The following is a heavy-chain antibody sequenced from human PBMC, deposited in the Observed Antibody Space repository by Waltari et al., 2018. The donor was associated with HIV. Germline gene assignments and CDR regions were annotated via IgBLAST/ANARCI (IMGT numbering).Heavy chain of an antibody. Sequence: QLQLQESGPGLVKPSETLSLTCTVPAGSIDRSSYYWGWIRQPPGKGLEWIGSIYYSGSTYDNPSLKSRVTISVDTSKNRFSLKLSSVTAADTAVYYCARHVGGYDSSGYFPYYFDYWGQGALVTVSS. CDR3: ARHVGGYDSSGYFPYYFDY. CDR2: IYYSGST. V-gene: IGHV4-39*01. CDR1: AGSIDRSSYY. J-gene: IGHJ4*02. D-gene: IGHD3-22*01.